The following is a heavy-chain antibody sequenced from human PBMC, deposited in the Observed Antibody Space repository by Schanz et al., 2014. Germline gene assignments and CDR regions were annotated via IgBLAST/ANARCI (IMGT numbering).Heavy chain of an antibody. CDR1: GFSFGNYG. CDR2: IGVDGTTT. CDR3: AKGRFGELSAFDI. V-gene: IGHV3-23*01. Sequence: EVQLLESGGGLVQPGGSLRLSCEASGFSFGNYGMSWVRQAPGKGLEWVSVIGVDGTTTYYADSVKGRFTISRDNSRDTVYLQMNSLRAEDTAVYYCAKGRFGELSAFDIWGQGTMVAVSS. J-gene: IGHJ3*02. D-gene: IGHD3-10*01.